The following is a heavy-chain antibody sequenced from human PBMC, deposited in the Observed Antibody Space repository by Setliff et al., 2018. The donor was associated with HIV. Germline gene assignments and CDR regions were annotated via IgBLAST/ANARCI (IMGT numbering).Heavy chain of an antibody. Sequence: NPSETLSLTCTVSGGSISSGSYYWSWIRQPAGKRLEWIGHIYTSGSTNYNPSLKSRVTISVDTSKNQFSLKLSSVTAADTAVYYCARNQQLVRAGWFDPWGQGTLVTVSS. V-gene: IGHV4-61*09. J-gene: IGHJ5*02. CDR1: GGSISSGSYY. CDR2: IYTSGST. D-gene: IGHD6-13*01. CDR3: ARNQQLVRAGWFDP.